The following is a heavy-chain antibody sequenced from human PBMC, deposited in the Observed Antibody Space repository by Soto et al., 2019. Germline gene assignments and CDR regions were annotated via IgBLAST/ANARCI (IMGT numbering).Heavy chain of an antibody. V-gene: IGHV3-23*01. D-gene: IGHD3-10*01. J-gene: IGHJ4*02. CDR3: AKGDRITMVRGAYYFDY. Sequence: GGSLRLSCAASGFTFSSYAMSWVRQAPGKGLEWVSAISGSGGSTYYADSVKGRFTISRDNSKNTLYLQMNSLRAEDTAVYYCAKGDRITMVRGAYYFDYWGQGTLVTVSS. CDR2: ISGSGGST. CDR1: GFTFSSYA.